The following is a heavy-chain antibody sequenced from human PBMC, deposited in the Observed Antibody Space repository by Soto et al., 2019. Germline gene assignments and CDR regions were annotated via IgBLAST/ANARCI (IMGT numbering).Heavy chain of an antibody. CDR1: GLSLRTTGVG. J-gene: IGHJ6*02. CDR3: VQIPFVCDSLDIYSSHAYTGFDV. D-gene: IGHD3-16*01. CDR2: LYWDDDK. V-gene: IGHV2-5*02. Sequence: QVTLKESGPTLVKPTQTLTLTCTVSGLSLRTTGVGVGWVRQPPGKALEWLALLYWDDDKRYSPSLRSRLTTPKYISEPQLVLTMTNMDTLPTATYYFVQIPFVCDSLDIYSSHAYTGFDVWGQWTTVTVSS.